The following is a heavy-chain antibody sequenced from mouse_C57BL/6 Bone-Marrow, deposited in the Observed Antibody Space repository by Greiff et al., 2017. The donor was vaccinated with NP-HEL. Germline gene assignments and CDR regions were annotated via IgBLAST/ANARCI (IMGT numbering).Heavy chain of an antibody. J-gene: IGHJ2*01. CDR1: GYTFTSYW. Sequence: QVQLQQPGAELVKPGASVKMSCKASGYTFTSYWITWVKQRPGQGLEWIGDIYPGSGSTNYNEKFKSKATLTVDTSSSTAYMQLSSLTSEDSAVYSCALMTTVVATEYYFDYWGQGTTLTVSS. V-gene: IGHV1-55*01. D-gene: IGHD1-1*01. CDR3: ALMTTVVATEYYFDY. CDR2: IYPGSGST.